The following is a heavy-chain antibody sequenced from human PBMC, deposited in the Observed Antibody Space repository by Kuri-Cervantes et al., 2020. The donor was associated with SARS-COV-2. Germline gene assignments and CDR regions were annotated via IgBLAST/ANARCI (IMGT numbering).Heavy chain of an antibody. D-gene: IGHD3-22*01. CDR1: GGSISSSSYY. J-gene: IGHJ5*02. CDR2: IYTSGST. CDR3: ARDRFYYDSHWFDP. V-gene: IGHV4-61*09. Sequence: SETLSLTCTVSGGSISSSSYYWSWIRQPAGKGLEWIGHIYTSGSTNYNPSLKSRVTISVDTSKNQFSLKLSSVTAADTAVYYCARDRFYYDSHWFDPWGQGTLVTVSS.